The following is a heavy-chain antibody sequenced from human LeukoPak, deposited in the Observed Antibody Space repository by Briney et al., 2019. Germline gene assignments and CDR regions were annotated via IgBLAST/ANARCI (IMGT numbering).Heavy chain of an antibody. J-gene: IGHJ4*02. CDR3: ARVSTVVTRSLGY. Sequence: GASVKVSCKASGYTFTGYYMHWVRQAPGQGLEWMGWINPNSGGTNYAQKFQGRVAMTRDTSISTAYMELSRLRSDDTAVYYCARVSTVVTRSLGYWGQGTLVTVSS. CDR2: INPNSGGT. D-gene: IGHD4-23*01. CDR1: GYTFTGYY. V-gene: IGHV1-2*02.